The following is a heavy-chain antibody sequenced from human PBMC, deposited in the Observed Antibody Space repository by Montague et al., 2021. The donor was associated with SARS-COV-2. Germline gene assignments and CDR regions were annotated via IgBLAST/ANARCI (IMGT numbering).Heavy chain of an antibody. CDR2: ITSSSDYI. CDR3: ARGEMAAISESFDL. D-gene: IGHD5-24*01. CDR1: GLTFRRYL. Sequence: SLRLSCAASGLTFRRYLLVWVRQAPGKGLEWVSSITSSSDYIHYSVSVKGRFTISSDNDRNSLYLLMNSLRAEATAVYYCARGEMAAISESFDLWGQGTMVTVSS. J-gene: IGHJ3*01. V-gene: IGHV3-21*01.